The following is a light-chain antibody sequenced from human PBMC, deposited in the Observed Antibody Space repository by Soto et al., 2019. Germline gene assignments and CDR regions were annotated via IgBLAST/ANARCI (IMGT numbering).Light chain of an antibody. CDR1: QGISSY. J-gene: IGKJ4*01. Sequence: AIRMTQSPSSFSASTGDRVTITCRASQGISSYLAWYQQKPVKAPKLLVYAASTLQSGVPSRFSGSGSGTDFTLTISCLQSEDFATYYCQQYYSYLLTFGGGTKVDIK. CDR2: AAS. V-gene: IGKV1-8*01. CDR3: QQYYSYLLT.